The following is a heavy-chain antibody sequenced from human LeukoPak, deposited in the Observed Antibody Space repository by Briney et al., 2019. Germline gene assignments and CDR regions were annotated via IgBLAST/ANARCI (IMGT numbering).Heavy chain of an antibody. V-gene: IGHV4-39*07. Sequence: SETLSLTCTVSGGSISSVNYYWGWIRQPPGKGLEWIGSIFYGGTTYYNPSLKSRVTISVDTSKNQFSLKLSSVTAADTAVYYCARGPYYSGGWIYWYFDLWGRGTLVTVSS. CDR3: ARGPYYSGGWIYWYFDL. J-gene: IGHJ2*01. CDR2: IFYGGTT. D-gene: IGHD6-19*01. CDR1: GGSISSVNYY.